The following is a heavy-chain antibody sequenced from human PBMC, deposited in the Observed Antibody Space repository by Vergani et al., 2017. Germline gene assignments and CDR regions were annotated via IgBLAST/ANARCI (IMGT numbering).Heavy chain of an antibody. V-gene: IGHV3-23*01. CDR2: ISGSGGST. CDR3: AKATAVAGMRRSWYYFDG. D-gene: IGHD6-19*01. J-gene: IGHJ4*02. CDR1: GFTFSSYA. Sequence: EVQLLESGGGLVQPGGSLSLSCAASGFTFSSYAMSWVRQAPGKGLEWVSAISGSGGSTYYADSVKGRCTISRDNSKNTLYLQMNRLRAEDTAVYYCAKATAVAGMRRSWYYFDGGGQRTLVTVSS.